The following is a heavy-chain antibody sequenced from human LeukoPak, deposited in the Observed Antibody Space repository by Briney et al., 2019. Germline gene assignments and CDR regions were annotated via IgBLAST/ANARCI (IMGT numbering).Heavy chain of an antibody. V-gene: IGHV1-69*13. D-gene: IGHD3-10*01. CDR3: ARMNYYGSGRTVLSYYYMDV. CDR2: IIPIFGTA. Sequence: SVKVSCKASGGTFSSYAISWVRQAPGQGLEWMGGIIPIFGTANYAQKFQGRVTITADESTSTAYMELSSLTSEDTALYCCARMNYYGSGRTVLSYYYMDVWGKGTTVTVSS. CDR1: GGTFSSYA. J-gene: IGHJ6*03.